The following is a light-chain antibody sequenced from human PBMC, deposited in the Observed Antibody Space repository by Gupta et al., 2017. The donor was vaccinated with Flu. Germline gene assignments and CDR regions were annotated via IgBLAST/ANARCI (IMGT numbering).Light chain of an antibody. CDR2: DVN. Sequence: QSALTKPRSVSGSLGQSVTISCTGTNIDLRVYKYVSWYLQHPGKAPQLLVYDVNRRPSRVPDRFSGSTSGNTASLTISGLQAEDEGDYFCSSSAGTYNLVFGGGTKLTVL. J-gene: IGLJ3*02. CDR1: NIDLRVYKY. CDR3: SSSAGTYNLV. V-gene: IGLV2-11*01.